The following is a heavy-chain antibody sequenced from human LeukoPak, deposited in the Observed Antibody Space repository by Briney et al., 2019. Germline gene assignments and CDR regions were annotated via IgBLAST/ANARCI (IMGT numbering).Heavy chain of an antibody. Sequence: SQTLALTCAISGDSVSSNSAAWDWIRQSPSRGLEWLGRTYYRSKWFYDYAVSVKSRITINPDTSKNQFALLLNSVTPEDTAVYYCTRDSGLGNDAFDVWGQGTMVTVSS. CDR2: TYYRSKWFY. CDR3: TRDSGLGNDAFDV. D-gene: IGHD3-10*01. J-gene: IGHJ3*01. V-gene: IGHV6-1*01. CDR1: GDSVSSNSAA.